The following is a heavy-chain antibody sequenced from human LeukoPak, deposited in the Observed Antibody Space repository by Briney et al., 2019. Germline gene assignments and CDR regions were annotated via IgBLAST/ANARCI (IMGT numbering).Heavy chain of an antibody. CDR1: GFTFSSYD. D-gene: IGHD2-2*02. Sequence: GGSLRLSCAASGFTFSSYDMHWVRQATVKALEWVSAIGTAGDTYYPGSVKGRFTISRENAKNSLYLQMNSLRAGDTAVYYCARGLLYDSFYYYVMDVWGQGTTVTVSS. V-gene: IGHV3-13*01. CDR3: ARGLLYDSFYYYVMDV. J-gene: IGHJ6*02. CDR2: IGTAGDT.